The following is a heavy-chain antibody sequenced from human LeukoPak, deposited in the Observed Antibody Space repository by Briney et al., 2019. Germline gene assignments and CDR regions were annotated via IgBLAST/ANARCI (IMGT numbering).Heavy chain of an antibody. CDR1: GFTFSSVW. J-gene: IGHJ4*02. Sequence: GGSLRLSCAASGFTFSSVWMSRVRQAPGKGLEWVGRIKTQTDGGTTDYAAPVKGRFTISRDDSKNTLYLQMNSLKTEDTAVYYSTTELGDDWGQGTLVTVSS. V-gene: IGHV3-15*01. CDR2: IKTQTDGGTT. D-gene: IGHD1-26*01. CDR3: TTELGDD.